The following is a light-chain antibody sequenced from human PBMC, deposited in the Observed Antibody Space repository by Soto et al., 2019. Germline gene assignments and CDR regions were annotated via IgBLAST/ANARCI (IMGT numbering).Light chain of an antibody. CDR1: SSNVGMNY. J-gene: IGLJ3*02. CDR2: RNN. V-gene: IGLV1-47*01. CDR3: AAWDGRLNGPV. Sequence: QSVLTQPPSASGTPGQRGTIFCSGTSSNVGMNYVFWYQQLPGTAPKLLMSRNNQRPSGVPDRFSGSKSGTSASLAISGLRSEDEAVYHCAAWDGRLNGPVFGGGTKVTVL.